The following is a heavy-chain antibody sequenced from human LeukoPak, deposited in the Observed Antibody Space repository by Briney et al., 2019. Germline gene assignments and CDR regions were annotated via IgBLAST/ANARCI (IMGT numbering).Heavy chain of an antibody. CDR3: TRDGGWFGDYAFDI. J-gene: IGHJ3*02. CDR2: IRSKAYGGTT. CDR1: GFTFGDYA. V-gene: IGHV3-49*04. D-gene: IGHD3-10*01. Sequence: GGSLRLSCTASGFTFGDYAMSWVRQAPGKGLEWVGLIRSKAYGGTTEYAASVKGRFTISRDDSKSIAYLQMNSLKTEDTAVYYCTRDGGWFGDYAFDIWGQGTMVTVSS.